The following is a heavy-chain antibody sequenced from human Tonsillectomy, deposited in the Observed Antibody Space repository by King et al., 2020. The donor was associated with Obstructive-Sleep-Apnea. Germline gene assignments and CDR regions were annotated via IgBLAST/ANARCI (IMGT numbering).Heavy chain of an antibody. CDR3: AKAPTIAAAEVFDY. Sequence: VQLVESGGGLVQPGRSLRLSCAASGFTFDDYAMHWVRQAPGKGLEWVSGISWNSGSIGYADSGKGRFTISRDNAKNSLYLQMNSLRAEDTALYYCAKAPTIAAAEVFDYWGQGTLVTVSS. V-gene: IGHV3-9*01. CDR2: ISWNSGSI. D-gene: IGHD6-13*01. J-gene: IGHJ4*02. CDR1: GFTFDDYA.